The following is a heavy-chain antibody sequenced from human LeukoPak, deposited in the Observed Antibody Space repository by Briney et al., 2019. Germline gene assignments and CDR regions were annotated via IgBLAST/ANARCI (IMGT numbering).Heavy chain of an antibody. J-gene: IGHJ6*02. D-gene: IGHD2/OR15-2a*01. V-gene: IGHV3-23*01. CDR1: GFTFSSYA. CDR2: ISGSGGST. CDR3: ARDFPYSYAMDV. Sequence: GGSLRLSCAASGFTFSSYAMCWVRQAPGKGLEWVSAISGSGGSTYYADSVKGRFTISRDNSKNTLYLQMNSLRAEDTAVYYCARDFPYSYAMDVWGQGTTVTVS.